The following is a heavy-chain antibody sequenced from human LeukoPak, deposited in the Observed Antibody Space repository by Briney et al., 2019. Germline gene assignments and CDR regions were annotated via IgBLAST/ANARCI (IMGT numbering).Heavy chain of an antibody. V-gene: IGHV3-30*03. D-gene: IGHD4-17*01. CDR3: ASYSTVTTDWYYFNY. CDR1: GFTFSSYG. Sequence: GGSLRLSCAASGFTFSSYGMPWVRQAPGKGLEWVAVISYDGSNKYYADSVKGRFTISRDNSKNTLYLQMNSLRAEDTAVYYCASYSTVTTDWYYFNYWGQGTLVTVSS. CDR2: ISYDGSNK. J-gene: IGHJ4*02.